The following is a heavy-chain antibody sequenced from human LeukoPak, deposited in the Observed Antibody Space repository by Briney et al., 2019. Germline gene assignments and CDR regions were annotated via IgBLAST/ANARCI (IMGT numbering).Heavy chain of an antibody. CDR2: INPSGGST. CDR3: ARDPWGRGYCSTTSCQNLGGNDAFDI. CDR1: GYTFTTYY. D-gene: IGHD2-2*01. V-gene: IGHV1-46*01. J-gene: IGHJ3*02. Sequence: GASVKVSCKASGYTFTTYYMHWVRQPPGQGLEWMGIINPSGGSTSYAQKFQGRVTMTRDTSTSTVYMELSSLRSEDTAVYYCARDPWGRGYCSTTSCQNLGGNDAFDIWGQGTMVTVSS.